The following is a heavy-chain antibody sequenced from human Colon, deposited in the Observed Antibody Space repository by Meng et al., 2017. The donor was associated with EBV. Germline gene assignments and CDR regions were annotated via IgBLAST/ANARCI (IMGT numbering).Heavy chain of an antibody. Sequence: QPRLRRSGLELVKPSETLSLTCTVSGGPISRTGTCGGWIRQPPGKGLEWIGSQCHADDTYYNPSLMGRVTISVDTSKNQVSLKLTSVTAADTSIYYCARHTFSGNPGGIDSWGQGILVTVSS. CDR3: ARHTFSGNPGGIDS. V-gene: IGHV4-39*01. CDR2: QCHADDT. J-gene: IGHJ4*02. D-gene: IGHD4-23*01. CDR1: GGPISRTGTC.